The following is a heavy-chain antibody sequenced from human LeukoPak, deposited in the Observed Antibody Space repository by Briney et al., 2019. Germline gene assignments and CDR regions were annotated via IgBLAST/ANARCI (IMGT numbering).Heavy chain of an antibody. CDR3: ARARTYYYGNLPHAFGI. Sequence: PSETLSLTCAVYGGSFSGYHWSWIRQPPGKGLEWIGEINHSGSTNYNPSLKSRVTISVDTSKNQFSLKLSSVTAADTAVYYCARARTYYYGNLPHAFGIWGQGTMVTVSS. J-gene: IGHJ3*02. CDR2: INHSGST. CDR1: GGSFSGYH. D-gene: IGHD3-10*01. V-gene: IGHV4-34*01.